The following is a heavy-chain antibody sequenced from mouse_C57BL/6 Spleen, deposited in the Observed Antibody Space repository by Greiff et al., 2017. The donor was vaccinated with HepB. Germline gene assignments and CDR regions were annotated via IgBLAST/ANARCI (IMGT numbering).Heavy chain of an antibody. J-gene: IGHJ3*01. CDR3: ARDIYYGNQAWFAY. CDR1: GYSITSGYY. D-gene: IGHD2-1*01. V-gene: IGHV3-6*01. CDR2: ISYDGSN. Sequence: EVHLVESGPGLVKPSQSLSLTCSVTGYSITSGYYWNWIRQFPGNKLEWMGYISYDGSNNYNPSLKNRISITRDTSKNQFFLKLNSVTTEDTATYYCARDIYYGNQAWFAYWGQGTLVTVSA.